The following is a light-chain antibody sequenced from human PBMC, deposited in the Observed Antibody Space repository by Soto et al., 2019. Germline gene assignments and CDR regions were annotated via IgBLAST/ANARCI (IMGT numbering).Light chain of an antibody. V-gene: IGLV2-8*01. CDR2: EVN. CDR1: SSDVGGYNY. J-gene: IGLJ1*01. CDR3: SSHAGSKRV. Sequence: QSVLTQPPSASGSPGQSVTISCTGTSSDVGGYNYVSWYQQHPGKAPKLMIYEVNKRPSGVPDRFSGSKSGNPASLTVSGLQAEDEGDYYCSSHAGSKRVFGTGTKLTVL.